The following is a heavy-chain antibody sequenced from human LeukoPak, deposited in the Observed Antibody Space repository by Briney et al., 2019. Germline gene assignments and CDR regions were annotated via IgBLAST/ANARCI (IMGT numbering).Heavy chain of an antibody. D-gene: IGHD3-3*01. CDR2: ISAYNGNT. CDR1: GYTFTSYG. Sequence: GASVKVSCKASGYTFTSYGISWVRQAPGQGLEWMGWISAYNGNTNYAQKLQGRVTMTTDTSTSTAYMELRSLRSDDTAVYYCARVDRNLEWLIPLGYMDVWGKGTTVTVSS. CDR3: ARVDRNLEWLIPLGYMDV. V-gene: IGHV1-18*01. J-gene: IGHJ6*03.